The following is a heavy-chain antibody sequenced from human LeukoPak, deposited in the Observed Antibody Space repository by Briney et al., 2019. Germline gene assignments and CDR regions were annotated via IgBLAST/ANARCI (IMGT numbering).Heavy chain of an antibody. CDR1: GSTFSDYY. CDR3: ARGHYYDSSGYYSS. D-gene: IGHD3-22*01. V-gene: IGHV3-11*01. J-gene: IGHJ5*02. Sequence: TGGSLRLSCAASGSTFSDYYMSSIRQAPGKGLEWVSYISSSGSTIYYAGSVKGRFTISRDNAKNSLYLQMNSLRAEDTAVYYCARGHYYDSSGYYSSWGQGTLVTVSS. CDR2: ISSSGSTI.